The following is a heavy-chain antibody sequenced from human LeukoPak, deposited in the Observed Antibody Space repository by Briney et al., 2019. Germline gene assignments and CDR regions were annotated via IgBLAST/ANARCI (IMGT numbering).Heavy chain of an antibody. D-gene: IGHD3-10*01. CDR3: AKSALSYYGSGSYSNY. V-gene: IGHV3-23*01. J-gene: IGHJ4*02. CDR1: GFTFSSYA. CDR2: ISGSGGST. Sequence: PGGSLRLSCAASGFTFSSYAMSWVRQAPGKGLEWVSAISGSGGSTYYADSVKGRFTISRDNSKNTLYLQMTSLRAEDPHVYYCAKSALSYYGSGSYSNYWGQGTLVTVSS.